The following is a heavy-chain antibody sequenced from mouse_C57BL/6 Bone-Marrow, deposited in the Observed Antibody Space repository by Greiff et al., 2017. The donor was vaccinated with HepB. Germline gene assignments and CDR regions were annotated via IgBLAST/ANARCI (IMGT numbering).Heavy chain of an antibody. CDR1: GFNIKDDY. CDR2: IDPENGDT. CDR3: TTYYYGSSYCAMDY. Sequence: EVQRVESGAELVRPGASVKLSCTASGFNIKDDYMHWVKQRPEQGLEWIGWIDPENGDTEYASKFQGKATITADTSSNTAYLQLSSLTSEDTAVYYCTTYYYGSSYCAMDYWGQGTSVTVSS. V-gene: IGHV14-4*01. D-gene: IGHD1-1*01. J-gene: IGHJ4*01.